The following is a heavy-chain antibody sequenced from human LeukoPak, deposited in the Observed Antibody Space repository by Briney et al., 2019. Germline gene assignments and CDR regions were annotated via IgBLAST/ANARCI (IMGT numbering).Heavy chain of an antibody. CDR2: INSGGTVT. J-gene: IGHJ6*03. CDR1: GFTFSDFW. D-gene: IGHD6-6*01. CDR3: ARDTVHPFYYYYYMDV. Sequence: PGGSLRLSCAASGFTFSDFWMHWVRQAPGKGLVWVSRINSGGTVTNYADSVKGRLTISRDNAKNTLYLQMNSLRAEDTAVYYCARDTVHPFYYYYYMDVWGKGTTVTVSS. V-gene: IGHV3-74*01.